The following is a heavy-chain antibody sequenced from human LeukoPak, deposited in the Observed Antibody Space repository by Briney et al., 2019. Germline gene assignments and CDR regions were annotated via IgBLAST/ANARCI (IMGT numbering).Heavy chain of an antibody. J-gene: IGHJ4*02. D-gene: IGHD6-6*01. CDR2: INTDGTMT. CDR3: ARDGVAGRYFDS. V-gene: IGHV3-74*01. CDR1: GFTFDNYW. Sequence: GGSLRLSCAASGFTFDNYWFSWVRQAPGKGLVWVSRINTDGTMTNYADSVKGRFTISRDNAKNTLYLQMNSLRAEDTAVYYCARDGVAGRYFDSWGQGTLVTVSS.